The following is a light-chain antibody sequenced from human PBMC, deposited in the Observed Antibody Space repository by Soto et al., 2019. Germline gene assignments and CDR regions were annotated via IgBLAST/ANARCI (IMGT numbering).Light chain of an antibody. CDR3: GAWDDSLNGWV. V-gene: IGLV1-44*01. J-gene: IGLJ3*02. CDR2: RNN. Sequence: QSVLTQPPSASGTPGQRVTISCSGSSSNIGSNTVNWYQQLPGTAPKLLIYRNNQRPSGVPDRFSGSKSGTSASLAISGLQSEDEADYYCGAWDDSLNGWVFGGGTKGTVL. CDR1: SSNIGSNT.